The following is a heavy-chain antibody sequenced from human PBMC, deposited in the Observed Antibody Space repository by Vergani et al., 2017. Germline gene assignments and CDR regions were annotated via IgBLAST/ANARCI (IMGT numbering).Heavy chain of an antibody. CDR3: ARDRYDSSGYFVPLDY. D-gene: IGHD3-22*01. CDR2: ISSSSSYI. V-gene: IGHV3-21*01. J-gene: IGHJ4*02. CDR1: GFTFSSYS. Sequence: EVQLVESGGGLVKPGGSLRLSCAASGFTFSSYSMNWVRQAPGKGLEWVSSISSSSSYIYYADSVEGRFTISRDNAKNSLYLQMNSLRAEDTAVYYCARDRYDSSGYFVPLDYWGQGTLVTVSS.